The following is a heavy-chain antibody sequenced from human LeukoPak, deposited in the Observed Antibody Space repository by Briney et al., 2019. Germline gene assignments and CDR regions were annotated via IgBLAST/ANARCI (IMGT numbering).Heavy chain of an antibody. CDR1: GFTFSSYA. CDR3: AKSYGDYNWFDY. D-gene: IGHD4-17*01. CDR2: ISYDGSNK. Sequence: GGSLRLSCAASGFTFSSYAMHWVRQAPGEGLEWVAVISYDGSNKYYADSVKGRFTISRDNSKNTLYLQMNSLRAEDTAVYYCAKSYGDYNWFDYWGQGTLVTVSS. V-gene: IGHV3-30*04. J-gene: IGHJ4*02.